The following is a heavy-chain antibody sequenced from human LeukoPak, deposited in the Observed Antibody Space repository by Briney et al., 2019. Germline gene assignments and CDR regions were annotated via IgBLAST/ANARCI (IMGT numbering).Heavy chain of an antibody. D-gene: IGHD6-25*01. J-gene: IGHJ4*02. Sequence: GGSLRLFCAASGFSFSAYWMTWVRQPPGKGLEWVANIKEDGSQKYYVDSVKGRFTVSRDNAKNALYLQMNSLRAEDTAVYYRATGGAEPATRGQGTLVTVSS. V-gene: IGHV3-7*05. CDR2: IKEDGSQK. CDR1: GFSFSAYW. CDR3: ATGGAEPAT.